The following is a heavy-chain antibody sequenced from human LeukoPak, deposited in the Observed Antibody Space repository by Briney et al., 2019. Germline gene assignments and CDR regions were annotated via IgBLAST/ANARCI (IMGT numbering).Heavy chain of an antibody. CDR1: GFTFSTYA. CDR2: FGGSGGTI. D-gene: IGHD2-21*02. J-gene: IGHJ4*02. CDR3: AKSDCGGDCHLLDY. Sequence: GGSLRLSCAASGFTFSTYAMSWVRQAPGKGLEWVSHFGGSGGTIYYADSVKGRFTISRDNSKNTLYLQMNSLRAEDTAVYCCAKSDCGGDCHLLDYWGQGTLVTVSS. V-gene: IGHV3-23*01.